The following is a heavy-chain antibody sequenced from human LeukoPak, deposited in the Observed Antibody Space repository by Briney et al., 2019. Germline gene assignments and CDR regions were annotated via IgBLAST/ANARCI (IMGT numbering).Heavy chain of an antibody. Sequence: GGSLRLSCAASGFTFSSYGMHWVRQAPGKGLEWVAFIRYDGSNKYYADSVKGRFTISRDNSKNTLYLQMNSLRAEDTAVYYCAKEHYDFWSGPDAFDIWGQGTMVTVSS. V-gene: IGHV3-30*02. CDR3: AKEHYDFWSGPDAFDI. CDR2: IRYDGSNK. J-gene: IGHJ3*02. D-gene: IGHD3-3*01. CDR1: GFTFSSYG.